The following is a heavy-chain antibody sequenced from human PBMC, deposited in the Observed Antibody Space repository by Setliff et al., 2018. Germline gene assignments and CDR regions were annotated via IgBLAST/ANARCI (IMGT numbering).Heavy chain of an antibody. D-gene: IGHD6-19*01. CDR3: ARARSNGWEEPDY. CDR1: GFAFSTYD. V-gene: IGHV3-21*06. Sequence: GGSLRLSCVASGFAFSTYDMNWVRQAPGKGLEWVSSISHSNTYIYYADSVKGRFTISRDNAQNSLYLQMNNLRADDTAVYFCARARSNGWEEPDYWGQGTLVTVSS. CDR2: ISHSNTYI. J-gene: IGHJ4*02.